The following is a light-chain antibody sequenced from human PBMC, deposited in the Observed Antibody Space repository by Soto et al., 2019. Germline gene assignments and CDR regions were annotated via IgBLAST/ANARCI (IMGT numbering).Light chain of an antibody. CDR1: QSVSSN. CDR3: QQYDKGLT. CDR2: GAS. J-gene: IGKJ4*01. Sequence: EIVMTQSPATLSVSPGERATLSCRASQSVSSNLAWYHQKPGQAPRLLIYGASTRATGIPARFSGSGSGTEFTLTISSLQSEDFAIYFCQQYDKGLTFGGGTKVDIK. V-gene: IGKV3-15*01.